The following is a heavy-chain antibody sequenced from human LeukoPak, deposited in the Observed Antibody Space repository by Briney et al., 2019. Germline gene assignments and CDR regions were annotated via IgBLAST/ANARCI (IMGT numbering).Heavy chain of an antibody. V-gene: IGHV4-4*02. CDR3: AREGGPYRPLDY. CDR1: GGSISTTNW. CDR2: VHLSGRT. Sequence: PSGTLPLTCGVSGGSISTTNWWTWVRQPPGEGLEWIGEVHLSGRTHYNPSLESRVTMSVDMSENHISLRLTSVTAADTAVYYCAREGGPYRPLDYSGQGTLFTVSS. J-gene: IGHJ4*02.